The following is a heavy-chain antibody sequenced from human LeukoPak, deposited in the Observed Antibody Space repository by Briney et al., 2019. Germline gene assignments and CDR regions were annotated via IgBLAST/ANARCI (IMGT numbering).Heavy chain of an antibody. J-gene: IGHJ4*02. D-gene: IGHD3/OR15-3a*01. CDR2: SGNT. CDR3: ARAQGNGLIDF. V-gene: IGHV4-39*01. Sequence: KPSETLSLTCTVSGDSISSSKKYWGWVRQPPGKGLEWIDSGNTYYNPSLKSRVTISLDTSRNQFSLRLSSVTAADTADYYCARAQGNGLIDFWGQGTLVTVSS. CDR1: GDSISSSKKY.